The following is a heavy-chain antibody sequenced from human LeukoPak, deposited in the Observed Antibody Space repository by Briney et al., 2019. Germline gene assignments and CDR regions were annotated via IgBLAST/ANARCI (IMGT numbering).Heavy chain of an antibody. D-gene: IGHD4-17*01. CDR1: GFTFSSYE. V-gene: IGHV3-48*03. J-gene: IGHJ4*02. Sequence: PGGSLRLSCASSGFTFSSYEMNWVRQAPGKGLEWVSYISSSGGTVYYADSLKGRFTISRDNAKNSLYLQMNSLRAEDTAVYYCARVKTTVTTLANWGQGTLVTVSS. CDR3: ARVKTTVTTLAN. CDR2: ISSSGGTV.